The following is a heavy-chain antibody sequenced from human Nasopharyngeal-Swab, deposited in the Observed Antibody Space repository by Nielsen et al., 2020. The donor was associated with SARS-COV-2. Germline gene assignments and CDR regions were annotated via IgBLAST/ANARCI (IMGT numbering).Heavy chain of an antibody. CDR1: GFTFDEYA. V-gene: IGHV3-9*01. D-gene: IGHD3-22*01. J-gene: IGHJ6*03. Sequence: SLKLSFAASGFTFDEYAIHWFRQAPGKGLACVTRLSLNSGNIGYADSVKGRFTVSRDNADNSLYLQMNSLRAEDTALYYCAKSGTVAYYYRNYMDVWGKGTTVTVTS. CDR2: LSLNSGNI. CDR3: AKSGTVAYYYRNYMDV.